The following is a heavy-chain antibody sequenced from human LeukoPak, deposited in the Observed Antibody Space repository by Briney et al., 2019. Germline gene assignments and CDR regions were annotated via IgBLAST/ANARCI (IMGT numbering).Heavy chain of an antibody. Sequence: GGSLRLSCAASGFTFSRYGLLWVRQAPGKGLEWVAFIRDDGSTRYYADSVKGRFTVSRDNSKNTLYLQMDSLRTEDTAVYYCAKVPHSWGLFDSWGQGTLVTVSS. J-gene: IGHJ4*02. CDR3: AKVPHSWGLFDS. CDR1: GFTFSRYG. CDR2: IRDDGSTR. D-gene: IGHD3-16*01. V-gene: IGHV3-30*02.